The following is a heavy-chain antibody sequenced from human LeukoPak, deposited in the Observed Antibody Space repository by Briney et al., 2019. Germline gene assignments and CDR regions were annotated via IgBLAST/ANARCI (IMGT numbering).Heavy chain of an antibody. CDR3: ARKQWVMYYFDS. CDR1: GGSISISNYY. J-gene: IGHJ4*02. D-gene: IGHD6-19*01. V-gene: IGHV4-39*01. Sequence: PSETLSLTCTLSGGSISISNYYWGWLRQPPGKGLEWIGSFYYSGSTYYNPSLKSRVTISVDTSKSQFSLKLSSVTAADTAVYYCARKQWVMYYFDSWGQGTLVTVSS. CDR2: FYYSGST.